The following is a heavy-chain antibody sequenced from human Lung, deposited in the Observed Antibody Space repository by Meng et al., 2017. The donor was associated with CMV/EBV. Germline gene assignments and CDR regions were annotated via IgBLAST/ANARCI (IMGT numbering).Heavy chain of an antibody. CDR2: VYSDGRT. CDR1: GFSVSVKY. Sequence: GEXXKISCAASGFSVSVKYMTWVRQAPGKGLEWVSVVYSDGRTNFADSVKGRFTLSRDNSKNTLYLQMNSLKAEDTAVYYCASGDGDHLWGTYRYTVLDSXGQGXLVTSSS. D-gene: IGHD3-16*02. V-gene: IGHV3-53*01. CDR3: ASGDGDHLWGTYRYTVLDS. J-gene: IGHJ4*02.